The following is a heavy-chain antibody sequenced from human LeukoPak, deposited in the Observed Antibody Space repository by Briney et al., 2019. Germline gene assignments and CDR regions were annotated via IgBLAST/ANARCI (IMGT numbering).Heavy chain of an antibody. J-gene: IGHJ3*02. CDR2: IYDSGRT. CDR1: GGSISSGGYY. V-gene: IGHV4-61*08. CDR3: ARPYSSSWRGAFDI. D-gene: IGHD6-13*01. Sequence: SETLSLTCTVSGGSISSGGYYWSWIRQPPGKGLEWIGYIYDSGRTNYNPSLKRRVTISVDRSKNQFSLKLNSVTAADTAVYYCARPYSSSWRGAFDIWGQGTMVTVSS.